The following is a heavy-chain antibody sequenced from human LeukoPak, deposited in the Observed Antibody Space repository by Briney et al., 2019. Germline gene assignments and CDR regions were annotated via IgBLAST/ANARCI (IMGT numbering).Heavy chain of an antibody. V-gene: IGHV1-2*02. CDR2: FNPNSGGT. D-gene: IGHD5-18*01. CDR3: AREIFVDTAMVIFDY. J-gene: IGHJ4*02. CDR1: GYTFTGYY. Sequence: ASVMVSCKASGYTFTGYYIHWVRQAPGQGLEWMGWFNPNSGGTNYALKFQGRVTMTRDTSISTAYMELSRLRSDDTAVYYCAREIFVDTAMVIFDYWGQGTLVTVSS.